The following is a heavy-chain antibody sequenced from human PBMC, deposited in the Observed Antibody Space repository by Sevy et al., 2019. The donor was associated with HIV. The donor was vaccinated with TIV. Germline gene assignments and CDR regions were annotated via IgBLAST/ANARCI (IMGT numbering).Heavy chain of an antibody. J-gene: IGHJ6*02. CDR1: GFAFSNYYA. V-gene: IGHV3-30-3*01. CDR3: ARPRANYVDHYFFYPMDV. CDR2: ISYDGSDK. Sequence: GGSLRLSCAASGFAFSNYYAMHWVRQAPGKGLEWVALISYDGSDKYYADSVKGRFTISRDNFKNTLNLQMNSLTTEDTAVYYCARPRANYVDHYFFYPMDVWGQGTTVTVSS. D-gene: IGHD4-17*01.